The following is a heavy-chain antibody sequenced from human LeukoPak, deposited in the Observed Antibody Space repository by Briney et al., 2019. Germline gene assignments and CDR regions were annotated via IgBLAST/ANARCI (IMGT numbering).Heavy chain of an antibody. Sequence: GGSLRLSCGASGFIFGKYAMSWVRQAPGKGLEWVSGIGSGGVDTIYADSVKGRFTISRDNSKNTLSLRMGSLRADDTAIYFCARYLRDSGTSRVTLDHWGQGTLVIVSS. D-gene: IGHD2-2*01. CDR3: ARYLRDSGTSRVTLDH. CDR2: IGSGGVDT. CDR1: GFIFGKYA. J-gene: IGHJ4*02. V-gene: IGHV3-23*01.